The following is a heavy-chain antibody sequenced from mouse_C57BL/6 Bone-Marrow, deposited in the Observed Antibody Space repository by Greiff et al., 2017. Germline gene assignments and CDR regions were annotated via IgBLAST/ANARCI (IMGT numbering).Heavy chain of an antibody. V-gene: IGHV1-69*01. D-gene: IGHD4-1*01. CDR2: IDPSDSNT. CDR3: ARDWDKNFDY. CDR1: GYTFTSYW. J-gene: IGHJ2*01. Sequence: QVQLQQPGAELVMPGASVKLSCKASGYTFTSYWMHWVKQRPGQGLEWIGEIDPSDSNTNYNQKFKGKSTLTVDKSSSTAYMQLSSLTSEDSAVYYCARDWDKNFDYWGQGTTLTVSS.